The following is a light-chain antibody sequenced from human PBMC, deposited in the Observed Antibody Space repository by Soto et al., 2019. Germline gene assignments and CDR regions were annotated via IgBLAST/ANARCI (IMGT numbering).Light chain of an antibody. J-gene: IGLJ1*01. Sequence: QSALTQPASVSGSPGQSITISCTGTSSDVGAYNYVSWYQQHPGKAPKLMIHEVSKRPSGVSNRFSGSKSGNTASLTISGLQAEDEADYYCSSYTSSSTPYVLGTGTKLTVL. CDR2: EVS. CDR1: SSDVGAYNY. CDR3: SSYTSSSTPYV. V-gene: IGLV2-14*01.